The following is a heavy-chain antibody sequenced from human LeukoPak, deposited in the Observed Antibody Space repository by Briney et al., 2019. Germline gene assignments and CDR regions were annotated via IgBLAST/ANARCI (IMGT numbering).Heavy chain of an antibody. D-gene: IGHD3-22*01. J-gene: IGHJ4*02. CDR3: ARAASDSSSYVFDY. CDR2: ISRSSSYI. V-gene: IGHV3-21*01. CDR1: GFTFSSYN. Sequence: GGSLRLSCAASGFTFSSYNMNWVRQAPGKGLEWVSSISRSSSYIYYADSVKGRFTISRDNAKNSLYLQMNSLRAEDTAVYYCARAASDSSSYVFDYWGQGTLVTVSS.